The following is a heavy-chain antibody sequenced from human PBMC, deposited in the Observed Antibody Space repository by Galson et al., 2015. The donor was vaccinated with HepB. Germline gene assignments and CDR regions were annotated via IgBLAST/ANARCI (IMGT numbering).Heavy chain of an antibody. D-gene: IGHD2-21*01. CDR3: AADRYCGGNCYSSDAFDI. V-gene: IGHV1-58*01. CDR1: GFTFSSSA. J-gene: IGHJ3*02. Sequence: QSGAEVKKPGESLRISCKASGFTFSSSAVQWVRQTRGQRLEWIGWIVVGSGDTNSAQKFQERVTITRDMSTSTAYMELSSLRSEDTAVYYCAADRYCGGNCYSSDAFDIWGQGTMVTVSS. CDR2: IVVGSGDT.